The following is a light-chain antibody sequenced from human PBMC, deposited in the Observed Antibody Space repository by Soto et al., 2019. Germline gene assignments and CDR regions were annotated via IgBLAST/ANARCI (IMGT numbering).Light chain of an antibody. Sequence: VMTQSPLTLPVTPGEPASISCRSSQSLLYNNTYNYLDWYVQKPGQSPQLLIYFGSNRAPGVPDRFSGSGSGTDFTLKINRVEAEDVATYYCMQALQSLTFGQGTRLEIQ. CDR3: MQALQSLT. V-gene: IGKV2-28*01. CDR2: FGS. J-gene: IGKJ5*01. CDR1: QSLLYNNTYNY.